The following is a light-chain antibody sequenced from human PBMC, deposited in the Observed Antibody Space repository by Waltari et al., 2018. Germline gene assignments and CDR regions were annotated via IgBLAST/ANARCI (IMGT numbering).Light chain of an antibody. V-gene: IGKV1D-12*01. CDR3: QQTNSFPVT. J-gene: IGKJ5*01. Sequence: DIQMTQSPYSVSASVGDRVTITCRASQGISPGLAWYQQKPGKAPELLIYGASSLESGVPSRFSGSGSGTDFTLTISSLQPEDFATYYCQQTNSFPVTFGQGTRLEIK. CDR2: GAS. CDR1: QGISPG.